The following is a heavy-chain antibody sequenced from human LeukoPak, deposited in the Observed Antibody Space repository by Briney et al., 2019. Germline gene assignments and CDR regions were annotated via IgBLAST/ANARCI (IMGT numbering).Heavy chain of an antibody. D-gene: IGHD3-9*01. CDR3: ARLSHPSGKNWFFDY. J-gene: IGHJ4*02. CDR2: IFFTGSS. Sequence: SETLSLTCTVSGDPINNYYWTWIRQPPGKELEWLGYIFFTGSSKYNPSLKSRLSISVDTSKNQFSLKVTSMTAADTAVYYCARLSHPSGKNWFFDYWGQGTLVTVFS. V-gene: IGHV4-59*01. CDR1: GDPINNYY.